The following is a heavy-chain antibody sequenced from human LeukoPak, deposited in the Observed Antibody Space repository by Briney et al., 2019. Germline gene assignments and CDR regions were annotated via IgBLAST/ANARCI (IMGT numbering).Heavy chain of an antibody. CDR2: ISYDGSNK. Sequence: PGGSLRLSCAASGFTFNSYAMYWVRQAPGKGLEWVAVISYDGSNKYYADSVKGRSTISRDNSQNTLYLQMNSLRAEDTAVYYCARDFVGYSYGYWGQGTLVTVSS. D-gene: IGHD5-18*01. CDR1: GFTFNSYA. CDR3: ARDFVGYSYGY. V-gene: IGHV3-30-3*01. J-gene: IGHJ4*02.